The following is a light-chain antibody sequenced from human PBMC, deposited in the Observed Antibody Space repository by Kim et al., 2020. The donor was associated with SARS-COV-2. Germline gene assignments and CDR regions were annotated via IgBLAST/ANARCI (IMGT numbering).Light chain of an antibody. CDR3: NSRDTNDSLFV. CDR1: SLGSYY. CDR2: GRD. Sequence: SSELTQDPAVSVALGQTVKITCQGDSLGSYYVNWYQQKPGQAPVFVIDGRDNRPSGIPDRFSVSMSRNTVSLPIAGAQAEDEADYYCNSRDTNDSLFVF. J-gene: IGLJ1*01. V-gene: IGLV3-19*01.